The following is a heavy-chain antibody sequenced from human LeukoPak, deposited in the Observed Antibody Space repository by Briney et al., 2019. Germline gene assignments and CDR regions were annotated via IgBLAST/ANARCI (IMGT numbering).Heavy chain of an antibody. D-gene: IGHD4-17*01. J-gene: IGHJ3*02. CDR3: ARAPYGDYDSAFDI. Sequence: SETLPLTCDVYGGSFSGYAWSWIRQPPGKGLEWIGEINHSGSTNYNPSLKSRVTISVDTSKNQFSLKLSSVTAADTAVYYCARAPYGDYDSAFDIWGQGTMVTVSS. CDR1: GGSFSGYA. CDR2: INHSGST. V-gene: IGHV4-34*01.